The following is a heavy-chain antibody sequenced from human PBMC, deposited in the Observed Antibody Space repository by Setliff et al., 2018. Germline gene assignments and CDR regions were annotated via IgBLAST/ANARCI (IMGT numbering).Heavy chain of an antibody. Sequence: LSLTCAASGFTFSYAWMHWVRQAPGKGLVWVSRVDSDGSSTKYADSVKGRFTISRDNARNTLYLQMNSLKTEDTAVYYCARDGYPGTSWGQGTLVTVSS. CDR1: GFTFSYAW. CDR3: ARDGYPGTS. CDR2: VDSDGSST. V-gene: IGHV3-74*03. J-gene: IGHJ5*02. D-gene: IGHD2-2*03.